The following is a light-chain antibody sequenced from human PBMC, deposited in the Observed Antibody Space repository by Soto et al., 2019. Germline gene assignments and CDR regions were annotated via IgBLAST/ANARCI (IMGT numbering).Light chain of an antibody. V-gene: IGLV1-40*01. J-gene: IGLJ2*01. Sequence: QSVLTQPPSVSGSPGQRVTISCTGSSSNIGAGYDVHWYQQLPGTAPKLLIYGNSNRPSGVPDRFSVSKSGTSASLAITGLLAEDEADDYCQTYDSSLSGVVFVGGTKLTVL. CDR3: QTYDSSLSGVV. CDR2: GNS. CDR1: SSNIGAGYD.